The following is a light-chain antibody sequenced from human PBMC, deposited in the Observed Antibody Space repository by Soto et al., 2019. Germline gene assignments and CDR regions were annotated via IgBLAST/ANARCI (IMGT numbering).Light chain of an antibody. V-gene: IGKV2-30*01. Sequence: DVVMTQSPLSLPVTLGQPASISCRSSQSIVYSDGNTYLNWFQQRPGQSPRRLIYKVSNRDSGVPDRFSGSGSGTDFTLKISRVEAEDVGVYYCMQGTHWPLWTFGQGTKVDIK. CDR2: KVS. CDR1: QSIVYSDGNTY. J-gene: IGKJ1*01. CDR3: MQGTHWPLWT.